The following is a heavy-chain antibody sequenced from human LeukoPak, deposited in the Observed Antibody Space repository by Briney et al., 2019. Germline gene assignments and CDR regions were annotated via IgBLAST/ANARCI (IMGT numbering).Heavy chain of an antibody. CDR1: GYTFTSYG. CDR2: ISAYNGNT. Sequence: GASVKVSCKASGYTFTSYGISWVRQAPGQGLAWMGWISAYNGNTNHAKKLQGRATMTTDTSTSTAYRERRSLGSDDTAVYYCARATYYYGSGSHYGMDVWGQGNTVTVSS. CDR3: ARATYYYGSGSHYGMDV. J-gene: IGHJ6*02. V-gene: IGHV1-18*01. D-gene: IGHD3-10*01.